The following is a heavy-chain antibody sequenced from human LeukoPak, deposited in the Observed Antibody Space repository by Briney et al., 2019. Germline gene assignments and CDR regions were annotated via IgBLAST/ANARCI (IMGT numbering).Heavy chain of an antibody. CDR3: ARGGVGATTYVWFDP. J-gene: IGHJ5*02. CDR1: GYTFSSYY. V-gene: IGHV1-46*01. D-gene: IGHD1-26*01. CDR2: INPSGGST. Sequence: ASVKVSCKASGYTFSSYYGISWVRQAPGQGLECMGIINPSGGSTSYAQKFQGRVTMTRDMSTSTVYMELSSLRSEDTAVYYCARGGVGATTYVWFDPWGQGTLVTVSS.